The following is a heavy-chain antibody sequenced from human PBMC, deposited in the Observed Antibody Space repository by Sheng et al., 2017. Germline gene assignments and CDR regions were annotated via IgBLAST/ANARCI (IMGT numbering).Heavy chain of an antibody. Sequence: QVQLVESGGRVVQPGRSLRLSCVASGFTFTTYGMHWVRQAPGKGLEWVAVISYDGSKKYYADFVRGRFTIARDNSKNTVYLEMNNLRSEDTAVYYCAKDHGVSPGCPLDWG. V-gene: IGHV3-30*18. CDR3: AKDHGVSPGCPLD. CDR2: ISYDGSKK. CDR1: GFTFTTYG. D-gene: IGHD3-3*01. J-gene: IGHJ1*01.